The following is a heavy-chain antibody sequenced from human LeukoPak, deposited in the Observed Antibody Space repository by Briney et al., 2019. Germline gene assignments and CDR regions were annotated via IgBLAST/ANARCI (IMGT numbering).Heavy chain of an antibody. CDR1: GGTFSSYT. Sequence: WASVKVSCKASGGTFSSYTISWVRQAPGQGLEWMGRINPNSGGTNYAQKFQGRVTMTRDTSISTAYMELSRLRSDDTAVYYCAREMATIGHPKMPFDYWGQGTLVTVSS. V-gene: IGHV1-2*06. CDR2: INPNSGGT. CDR3: AREMATIGHPKMPFDY. J-gene: IGHJ4*02. D-gene: IGHD5-24*01.